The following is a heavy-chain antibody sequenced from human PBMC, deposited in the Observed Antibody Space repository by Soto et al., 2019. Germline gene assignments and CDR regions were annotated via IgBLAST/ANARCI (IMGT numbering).Heavy chain of an antibody. J-gene: IGHJ4*02. CDR3: ERVPDPGRYHTPFAY. V-gene: IGHV1-69*12. CDR2: IIPIFGTA. Sequence: QVQLVQSGAEVKKPGSSVKVSCKASGGTFSSYAISWVRQAPGQGLEWMGGIIPIFGTANYAQKFQGRVTIXXDXSXITAYMELSSLRSEDTAVYYCERVPDPGRYHTPFAYWGQGTLVTVSS. D-gene: IGHD1-26*01. CDR1: GGTFSSYA.